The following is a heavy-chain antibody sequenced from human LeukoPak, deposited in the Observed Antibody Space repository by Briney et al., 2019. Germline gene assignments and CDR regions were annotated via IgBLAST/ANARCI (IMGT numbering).Heavy chain of an antibody. CDR3: ARVSEGYGGNSAFDF. Sequence: SETLSLTCTVSGYSISSGYYWGWIRQPPGKGLEWAGYFFYRGSTNYNASLKSRVTISLDTSKNQFSLKLSSVTAADTAVYYCARVSEGYGGNSAFDFWGQGTLVTVSS. J-gene: IGHJ4*02. CDR1: GYSISSGYY. CDR2: FFYRGST. D-gene: IGHD4-23*01. V-gene: IGHV4-61*01.